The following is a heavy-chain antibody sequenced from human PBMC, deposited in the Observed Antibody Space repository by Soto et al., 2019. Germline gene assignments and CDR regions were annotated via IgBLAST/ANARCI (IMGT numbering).Heavy chain of an antibody. J-gene: IGHJ3*02. CDR1: GGSITSFF. CDR3: ARLAPRDGDPKTVRAFDI. Sequence: PSETLSLPCTVSGGSITSFFWSWIRQPPGKGLEWIAYISSSGSTKYNPSLKSRVTISLDTSKNQFSLRSISVTAADTAVYYCARLAPRDGDPKTVRAFDIWGQGTMVTVSS. V-gene: IGHV4-59*01. CDR2: ISSSGST. D-gene: IGHD1-1*01.